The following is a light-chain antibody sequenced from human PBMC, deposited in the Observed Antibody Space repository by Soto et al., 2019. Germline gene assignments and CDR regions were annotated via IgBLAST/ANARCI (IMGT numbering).Light chain of an antibody. Sequence: QSALTQPASVSGSPGQTITISCTGTSSDVGGYNYVYWYQQHPGKAPKLMIYEVSNRPSGVSNRFSGSKSGNTASLTISGLPAEDEADYYCSSYTSISTLVFGGGTKLTVL. V-gene: IGLV2-14*01. CDR2: EVS. CDR3: SSYTSISTLV. J-gene: IGLJ2*01. CDR1: SSDVGGYNY.